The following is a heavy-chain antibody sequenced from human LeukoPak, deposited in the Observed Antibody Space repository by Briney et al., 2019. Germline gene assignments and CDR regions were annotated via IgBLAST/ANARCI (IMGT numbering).Heavy chain of an antibody. J-gene: IGHJ3*02. D-gene: IGHD2-15*01. V-gene: IGHV1-69*01. CDR1: GGTFGSYA. Sequence: GSSVKFSCKASGGTFGSYAISWVGQAPGQGLEWMGGIIPIFGTANYEQKFQGRVTITANESTSTAYMELRSLRSEDTAVYYCARAIPIIDSETPYDAFDIWGQGTMVTVSS. CDR2: IIPIFGTA. CDR3: ARAIPIIDSETPYDAFDI.